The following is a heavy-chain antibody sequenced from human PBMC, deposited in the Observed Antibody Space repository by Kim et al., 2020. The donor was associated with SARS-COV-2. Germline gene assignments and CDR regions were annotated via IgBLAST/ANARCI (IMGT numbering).Heavy chain of an antibody. D-gene: IGHD5-12*01. CDR2: VSGVGVNK. V-gene: IGHV3-23*01. CDR3: AKMAVMDGYNYVYYYGMDV. CDR1: GFTFDNYA. J-gene: IGHJ6*02. Sequence: GGSLRLSCVGSGFTFDNYAMSWVRQAPGKGLEWVSVVSGVGVNKFYADSVRGRFTISRDNSKNILYLQMNSLRDEDTALYYCAKMAVMDGYNYVYYYGMDVWGQGTTVTVSS.